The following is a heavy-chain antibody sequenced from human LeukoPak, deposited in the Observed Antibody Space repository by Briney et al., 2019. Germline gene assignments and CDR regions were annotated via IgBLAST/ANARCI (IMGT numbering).Heavy chain of an antibody. Sequence: SVTLSLTCTVPGGSISTYFWTWIRQPPGKGLEWVGYIYYSGSTHYNSCLKSRVSISIDTSNNQFSLQLNSVTAADTAVYYCSRSSKPYYMDVWGRGTTVTVSS. V-gene: IGHV4-59*13. CDR2: IYYSGST. CDR3: SRSSKPYYMDV. CDR1: GGSISTYF. J-gene: IGHJ6*03.